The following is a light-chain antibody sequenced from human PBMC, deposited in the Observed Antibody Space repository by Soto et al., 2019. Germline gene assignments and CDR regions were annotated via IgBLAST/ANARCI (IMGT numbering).Light chain of an antibody. Sequence: QAVVTQAPSASGTPGQRVTISCSGTSSNIGSNTVNWYQQLPGTAPKLLIYNNDQRPSGVPDRFSGSKSGTSASLAIGGLQSEDEADYYCAAWDDSLNGWVFGGGTSSPS. CDR3: AAWDDSLNGWV. CDR1: SSNIGSNT. V-gene: IGLV1-44*01. J-gene: IGLJ3*02. CDR2: NND.